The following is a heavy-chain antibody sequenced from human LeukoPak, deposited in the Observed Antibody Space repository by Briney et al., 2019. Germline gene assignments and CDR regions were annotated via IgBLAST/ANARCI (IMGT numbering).Heavy chain of an antibody. D-gene: IGHD7-27*01. CDR2: ISWDGGST. Sequence: PGGSLRLSCAASGFTFSSYTMHWVRQAPGKGLEWVSLISWDGGSTYYADSVKGRFTISRDNSKNSLYLQMNSLRTEDTALYYCAKDLGRYYYYGMDVWGQGTTVTVSS. CDR1: GFTFSSYT. V-gene: IGHV3-43*01. CDR3: AKDLGRYYYYGMDV. J-gene: IGHJ6*02.